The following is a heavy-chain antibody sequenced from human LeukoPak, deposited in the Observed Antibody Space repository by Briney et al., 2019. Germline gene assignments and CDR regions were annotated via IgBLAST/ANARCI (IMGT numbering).Heavy chain of an antibody. CDR2: MNPNSGNT. CDR1: GYTFTSYD. Sequence: ASVKVSCKASGYTFTSYDINWVRQATGQGLKWMGWMNPNSGNTGYAQKFQGRVTMTRNTSISTAYMELSSLRSEDTAVYYCARGAQYYYDSSGYYPEGDYWGQGTLVTVSS. CDR3: ARGAQYYYDSSGYYPEGDY. D-gene: IGHD3-22*01. V-gene: IGHV1-8*01. J-gene: IGHJ4*02.